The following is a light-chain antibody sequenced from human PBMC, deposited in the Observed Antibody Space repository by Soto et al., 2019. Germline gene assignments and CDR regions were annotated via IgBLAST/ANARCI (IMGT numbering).Light chain of an antibody. J-gene: IGKJ2*01. CDR1: QSVSSY. CDR3: QQRSNWPPYT. CDR2: DAS. V-gene: IGKV3-11*01. Sequence: EIVLTQSPATLSLSPGERATLSCRASQSVSSYLAWYHQKPGQAPRLLISDASNRATGIPARFSGSGSGTDFTLTISSLEPEDFAVYYCQQRSNWPPYTFGQGTKLEIK.